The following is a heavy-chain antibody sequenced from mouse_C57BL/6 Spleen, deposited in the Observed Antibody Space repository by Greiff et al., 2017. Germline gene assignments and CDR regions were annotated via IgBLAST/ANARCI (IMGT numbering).Heavy chain of an antibody. D-gene: IGHD2-2*01. Sequence: VQLQQSGTVLARPGASVKMSCKTSGYTFTSYWMHWVKQRPGQGLEWIGAIYPGNSDTSYNQKFKGKAKLTAVTSASTAYMELSSLTNEDSAVYYCTRAVTTTGYFDYWGQGTTLTVSS. V-gene: IGHV1-5*01. CDR2: IYPGNSDT. CDR3: TRAVTTTGYFDY. CDR1: GYTFTSYW. J-gene: IGHJ2*01.